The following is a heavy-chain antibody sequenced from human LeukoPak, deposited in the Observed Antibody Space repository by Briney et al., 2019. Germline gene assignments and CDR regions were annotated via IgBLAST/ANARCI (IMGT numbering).Heavy chain of an antibody. CDR1: GFSFSRYW. CDR3: ATDAFSFGSSGYGTINY. J-gene: IGHJ4*02. Sequence: GGSLRLSRAASGFSFSRYWMSWVRQAPGKGLEWVANIKQDGSEKYYVESVKGRFTISRDNAKKTLYLQMNSLSAEDTAVYYCATDAFSFGSSGYGTINYWGQGALVTVFS. D-gene: IGHD3-22*01. V-gene: IGHV3-7*01. CDR2: IKQDGSEK.